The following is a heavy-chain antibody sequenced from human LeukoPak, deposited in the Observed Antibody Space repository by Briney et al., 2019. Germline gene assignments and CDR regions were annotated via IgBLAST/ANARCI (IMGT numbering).Heavy chain of an antibody. D-gene: IGHD1-26*01. CDR3: AKAVLVGATPFDY. V-gene: IGHV3-23*01. CDR1: GFTFSSYG. CDR2: ISGSGGST. Sequence: GGSLRLSCAASGFTFSSYGMHWVRQAPGKGLEWVSAISGSGGSTYYADSVKGRFTISRDNSKNTLYLQMNSLRAEDTAVYYCAKAVLVGATPFDYWGQGTLVTVSS. J-gene: IGHJ4*02.